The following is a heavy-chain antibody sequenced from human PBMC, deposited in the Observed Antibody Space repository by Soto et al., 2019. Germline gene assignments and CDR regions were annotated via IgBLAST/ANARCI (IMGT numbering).Heavy chain of an antibody. Sequence: SETLSLTCNVSGGSVSSGSYFWSWIRQPPGKGLEWIGYISYSGSTNYNPSLKSRVSISVDTSKKQFSLKLSSVTAVDTAVYYCARGQNWNYDYWGQGTLVTVSS. CDR3: ARGQNWNYDY. V-gene: IGHV4-61*01. J-gene: IGHJ4*02. CDR2: ISYSGST. CDR1: GGSVSSGSYF. D-gene: IGHD1-7*01.